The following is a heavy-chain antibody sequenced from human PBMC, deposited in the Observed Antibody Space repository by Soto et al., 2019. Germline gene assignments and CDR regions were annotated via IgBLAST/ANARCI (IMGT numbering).Heavy chain of an antibody. CDR3: ARESEDLTSNFDY. CDR2: ISGTTNYI. Sequence: GGSLRLSCAAPGFTLPRYSMNWVRQAPGKGLEWVSSISGTTNYIYYGDSMKGRFTISRDHAKNSLYLEMNSLRAEDTAVYYCARESEDLTSNFDYWGQGTLVTVSS. V-gene: IGHV3-21*06. CDR1: GFTLPRYS. J-gene: IGHJ4*02.